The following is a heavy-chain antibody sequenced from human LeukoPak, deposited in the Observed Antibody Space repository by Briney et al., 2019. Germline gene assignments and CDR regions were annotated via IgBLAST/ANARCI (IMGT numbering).Heavy chain of an antibody. V-gene: IGHV1-69*04. CDR1: GGTFSSYA. CDR3: ARINRGYSGYDELIDY. J-gene: IGHJ4*02. CDR2: IIPILGIA. D-gene: IGHD5-12*01. Sequence: SVKVSCKASGGTFSSYAISWVRQAPGQGLEWMGRIIPILGIANYAQKFQGRVTITADKSTSTAYMELSSLGSEDTAVYYCARINRGYSGYDELIDYWGQGTLVTVSS.